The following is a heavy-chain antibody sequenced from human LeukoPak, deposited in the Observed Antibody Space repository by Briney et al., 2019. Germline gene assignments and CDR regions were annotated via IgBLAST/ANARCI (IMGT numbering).Heavy chain of an antibody. CDR3: ARYYYASGSFDY. CDR1: KFTFSNYG. V-gene: IGHV3-30*03. CDR2: VSSDGGTK. Sequence: SGGSLRLSCTASKFTFSNYGMQWVRQAPGKGLEWVAVVSSDGGTKYYADSVKGRFTISRDNSKNTLYLQINSLTAEDTAVYYCARYYYASGSFDYWGQGTLVTVSS. D-gene: IGHD3-10*01. J-gene: IGHJ4*02.